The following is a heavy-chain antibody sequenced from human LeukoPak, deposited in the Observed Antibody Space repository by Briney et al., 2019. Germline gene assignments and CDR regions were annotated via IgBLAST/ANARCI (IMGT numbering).Heavy chain of an antibody. D-gene: IGHD3-22*01. CDR1: GYTFTSYD. CDR3: ARNNYYDSSGCDY. J-gene: IGHJ4*02. V-gene: IGHV1-69*13. Sequence: ASVKVSCKASGYTFTSYDINWVRQAPGQGLEWMGGIIPIFGTANYAQKFQGRVTITADESTSTAYMELSSLRSEDTAVYYCARNNYYDSSGCDYWGQGTLVTVSS. CDR2: IIPIFGTA.